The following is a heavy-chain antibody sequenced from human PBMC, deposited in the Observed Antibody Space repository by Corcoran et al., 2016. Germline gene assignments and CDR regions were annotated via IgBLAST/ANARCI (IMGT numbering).Heavy chain of an antibody. CDR1: GFTFSSYG. J-gene: IGHJ4*02. V-gene: IGHV3-33*01. D-gene: IGHD2-21*02. Sequence: QVQLVASGGGVVQPGRSLRLSCAASGFTFSSYGMHWVRQAPGKGLEWVAVIWYDGSNKYYADSVKGRFTISRDNSKNTLYLQMNTLRSGDTAVDYWAGDGRDAHVKACCGGGYYTYLDYWGQGTLVTVSS. CDR2: IWYDGSNK. CDR3: AGDGRDAHVKACCGGGYYTYLDY.